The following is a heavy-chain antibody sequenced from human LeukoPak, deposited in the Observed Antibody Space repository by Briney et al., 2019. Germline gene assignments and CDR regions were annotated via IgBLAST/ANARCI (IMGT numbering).Heavy chain of an antibody. V-gene: IGHV3-23*01. CDR1: GFTFTSYA. D-gene: IGHD2-2*01. Sequence: GGSLRLSCAASGFTFTSYAMSWVRQAPGKGLEWVSAISGSGGSTYYADSVKGRFTISRDNSKTTLYLQMDSLRAEDTAVYYCAKDVPSAYFDYWGQGTLVTVSS. CDR3: AKDVPSAYFDY. J-gene: IGHJ4*02. CDR2: ISGSGGST.